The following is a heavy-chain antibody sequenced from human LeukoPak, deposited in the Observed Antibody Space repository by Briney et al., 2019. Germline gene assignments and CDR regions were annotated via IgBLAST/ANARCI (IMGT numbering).Heavy chain of an antibody. D-gene: IGHD1-26*01. J-gene: IGHJ4*02. V-gene: IGHV3-48*04. Sequence: GGSLRLSCAASGLTLSSHSMDWVRQAPGKGLEWVSYISSSSSTIYYADSVKGRFTISRDNAKNSLYLQMNSLRAEDTAVYYCARDKLVGATPFDYWGQGTLVTVSS. CDR2: ISSSSSTI. CDR1: GLTLSSHS. CDR3: ARDKLVGATPFDY.